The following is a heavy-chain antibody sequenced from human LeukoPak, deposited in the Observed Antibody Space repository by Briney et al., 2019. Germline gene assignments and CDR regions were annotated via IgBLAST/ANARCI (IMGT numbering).Heavy chain of an antibody. V-gene: IGHV3-23*01. Sequence: GGSLRLSCAASGFTFGSYVMSWVRQAPGKGPEWVSAISGDGGTYYADSVKGRFTISRDNSKNTLYLQMNSLGGEDTALYYCAKSLGVGGYTRYKGFDQWGQGTLVTVSS. J-gene: IGHJ4*02. D-gene: IGHD5-24*01. CDR1: GFTFGSYV. CDR2: ISGDGGT. CDR3: AKSLGVGGYTRYKGFDQ.